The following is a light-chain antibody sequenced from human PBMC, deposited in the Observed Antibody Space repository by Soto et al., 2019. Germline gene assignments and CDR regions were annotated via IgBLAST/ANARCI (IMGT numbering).Light chain of an antibody. CDR3: CSYAGSDTFGV. Sequence: QSALTQPASVSASPGQSITIPCTGTRSDIGSYNLVSWYQQYPGKAPKLLISVVNKRPSGVSDRFSGSKSGITASLTISGLQAEDEAIYYCCSYAGSDTFGVFGPGTKLTVL. V-gene: IGLV2-23*02. CDR1: RSDIGSYNL. CDR2: VVN. J-gene: IGLJ1*01.